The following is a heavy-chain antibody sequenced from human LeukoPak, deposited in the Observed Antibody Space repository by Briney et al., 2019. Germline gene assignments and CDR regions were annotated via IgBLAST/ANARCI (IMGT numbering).Heavy chain of an antibody. V-gene: IGHV1-8*01. CDR3: ARGPRNDP. CDR2: VHPDTGYA. D-gene: IGHD1-14*01. J-gene: IGHJ5*02. CDR1: GYPFTTYE. Sequence: LRASVKVSCKTSGYPFTTYEVNWVRQAAGRGLEWMGWVHPDTGYADYAQKFQGRVTMTSDTSISTAYMELSSLRSDDTAVYFCARGPRNDPWGQGTLVTVSS.